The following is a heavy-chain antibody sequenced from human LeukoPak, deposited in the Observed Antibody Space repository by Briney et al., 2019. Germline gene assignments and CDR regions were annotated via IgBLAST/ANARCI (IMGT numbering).Heavy chain of an antibody. D-gene: IGHD6-13*01. Sequence: ASVKVSCTASGYTFTSYGISWVRQAPGQGLEWMGWISAYNGNTNYAQKLQGRVTMTTDTSTSTAYMELRSLRSDDTAVYYCARDLSAAGKEYYFDYWGQGTLVTVSS. J-gene: IGHJ4*02. V-gene: IGHV1-18*01. CDR3: ARDLSAAGKEYYFDY. CDR2: ISAYNGNT. CDR1: GYTFTSYG.